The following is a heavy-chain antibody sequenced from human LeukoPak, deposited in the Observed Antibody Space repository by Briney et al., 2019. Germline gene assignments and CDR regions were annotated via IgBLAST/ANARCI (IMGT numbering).Heavy chain of an antibody. CDR2: ISSSSSYI. CDR3: AREKEQWLGFDP. J-gene: IGHJ5*02. D-gene: IGHD6-19*01. Sequence: PGGSLRLSCAASGFTFSSYSMNWVRQAPGKGLEWVSSISSSSSYIYYADSVKGRFTISRDNAKNSQYLQMNSLRAEDTAVYYCAREKEQWLGFDPWGQGTLVTVSS. CDR1: GFTFSSYS. V-gene: IGHV3-21*01.